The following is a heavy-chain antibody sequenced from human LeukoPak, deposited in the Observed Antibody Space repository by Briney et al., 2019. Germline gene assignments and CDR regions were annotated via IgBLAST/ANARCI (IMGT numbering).Heavy chain of an antibody. D-gene: IGHD3-10*01. CDR1: GGSISSSSYY. J-gene: IGHJ5*02. CDR2: ICYSGST. CDR3: ARLSTYYYGWGSPNWFDP. V-gene: IGHV4-39*01. Sequence: SETLSLTCTVSGGSISSSSYYWGWIRQPPGKGLEWIGSICYSGSTYNNPSLKSRVTISVDTSKNQFSLKLSSVTAADTAVYYCARLSTYYYGWGSPNWFDPWGQGTLVTVSS.